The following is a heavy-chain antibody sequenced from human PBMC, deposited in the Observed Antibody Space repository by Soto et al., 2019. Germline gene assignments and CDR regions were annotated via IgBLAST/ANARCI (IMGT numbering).Heavy chain of an antibody. CDR2: IIPILGIA. D-gene: IGHD2-2*01. V-gene: IGHV1-69*08. CDR1: GGTFSSYT. J-gene: IGHJ6*04. CDR3: ARDHTIVVVPAAMRRYYYYGMDV. Sequence: QVQLVQSGAEVKKPGSSVKVSCKASGGTFSSYTISWVRQAPGQGLEWMGRIIPILGIANYAQKFQGRVTITAYKSTSTAYMEMSRLRSEATAVYYCARDHTIVVVPAAMRRYYYYGMDVWGKGTTVTVSS.